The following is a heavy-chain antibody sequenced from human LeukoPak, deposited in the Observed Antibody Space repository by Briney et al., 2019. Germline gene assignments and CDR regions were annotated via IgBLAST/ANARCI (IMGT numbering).Heavy chain of an antibody. D-gene: IGHD3-22*01. Sequence: SETLSLTCAVYGGSFSDYYWSWIRQPPGKGLEWIGEIYHSGSTNYNPSLRSRVTISVDKSKNQFSLKLSSVTAADTAVYYCARGFGLKTYYYDSSGYYYLDYWGQGTLVTVSS. CDR3: ARGFGLKTYYYDSSGYYYLDY. V-gene: IGHV4-34*01. CDR1: GGSFSDYY. CDR2: IYHSGST. J-gene: IGHJ4*02.